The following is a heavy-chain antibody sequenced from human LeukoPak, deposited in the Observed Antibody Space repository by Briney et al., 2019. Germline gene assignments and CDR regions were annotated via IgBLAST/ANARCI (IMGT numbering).Heavy chain of an antibody. V-gene: IGHV3-21*01. CDR3: ARVFFGEELGGYYYYYYMDV. CDR1: AFTFSSYS. Sequence: GGSLRLSCAASAFTFSSYSMNWVRQAPGKGLEWVSSISSSSSYIYYADSVKGRFTISRDNAKNSLYLQMNSLRAEDTAVYYCARVFFGEELGGYYYYYYMDVWGKGTTVTVSS. D-gene: IGHD7-27*01. CDR2: ISSSSSYI. J-gene: IGHJ6*03.